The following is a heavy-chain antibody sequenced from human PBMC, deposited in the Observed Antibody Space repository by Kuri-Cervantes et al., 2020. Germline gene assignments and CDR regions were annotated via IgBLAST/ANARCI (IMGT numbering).Heavy chain of an antibody. V-gene: IGHV3-23*01. CDR2: ISNSGGST. CDR1: GFTFSTYG. J-gene: IGHJ3*02. Sequence: GESLKISCAASGFTFSTYGMSWVRQAPGKGLEWVSGISNSGGSTYYADSVKGRFTISRDNSKNTLYLQMNSLRAEDTAVHYCANRRDAFDIWGQGTMVTVSS. CDR3: ANRRDAFDI.